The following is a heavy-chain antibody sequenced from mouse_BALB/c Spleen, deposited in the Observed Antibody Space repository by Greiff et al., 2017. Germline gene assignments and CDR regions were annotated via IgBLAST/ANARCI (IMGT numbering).Heavy chain of an antibody. J-gene: IGHJ2*01. CDR3: ARHAYDYFDY. CDR2: ISNGGGST. CDR1: GFTFSSYT. D-gene: IGHD2-14*01. V-gene: IGHV5-12-2*01. Sequence: EVQGVESGGGLVQPGGSLKLSCAASGFTFSSYTMSWVRQTPEKRLEWVAYISNGGGSTYYPDTVKGRFTISRDNAKNTLYLQMISLKSEDTAMYYCARHAYDYFDYWGQGTTLTVSS.